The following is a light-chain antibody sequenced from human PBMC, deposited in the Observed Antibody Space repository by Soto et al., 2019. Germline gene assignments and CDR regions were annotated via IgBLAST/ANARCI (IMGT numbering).Light chain of an antibody. Sequence: IVLTHCLCTLGLSPGARARLSCSAVRRLSSYLAGYQQKPRQAPRRLIYRGSCRGTGIPDGFSGGGSCADFFLAISRLEPGDSSVYFCQQCDASPWTFGQGTKVDIK. CDR2: RGS. CDR1: RRLSSY. V-gene: IGKV3-20*01. J-gene: IGKJ1*01. CDR3: QQCDASPWT.